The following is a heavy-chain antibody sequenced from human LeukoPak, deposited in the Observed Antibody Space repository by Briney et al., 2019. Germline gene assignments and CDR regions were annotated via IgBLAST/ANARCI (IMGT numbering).Heavy chain of an antibody. Sequence: SETLSLTCAVYGGSFSGYYWSWIRQPPGKGLEWIGEINRSGSTNYNPSLKRRVTISVGTSKNQFSLKLSSVTAADPAVYYCARVATPRSSSYYYYGMDVWGQGTTVTVSS. V-gene: IGHV4-34*01. D-gene: IGHD6-13*01. J-gene: IGHJ6*02. CDR1: GGSFSGYY. CDR3: ARVATPRSSSYYYYGMDV. CDR2: INRSGST.